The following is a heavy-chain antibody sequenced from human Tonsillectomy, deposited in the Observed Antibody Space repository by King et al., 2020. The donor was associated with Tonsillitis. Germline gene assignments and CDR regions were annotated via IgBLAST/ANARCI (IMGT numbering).Heavy chain of an antibody. D-gene: IGHD1-14*01. V-gene: IGHV4-61*08. CDR1: GGSVSSGGYF. Sequence: VQLQESGPGLVKPSETLSLTCSVSGGSVSSGGYFWSWIRQPPGKGLEWIGFVHDSGRTNYNPSLKSRVSISLDASKNQFSLKLTSVTTADTAVYYCARDQHGSWFDPRGQGTRVTVSS. J-gene: IGHJ5*02. CDR2: VHDSGRT. CDR3: ARDQHGSWFDP.